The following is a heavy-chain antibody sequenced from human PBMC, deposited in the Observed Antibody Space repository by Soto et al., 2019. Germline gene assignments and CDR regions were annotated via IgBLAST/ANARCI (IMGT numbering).Heavy chain of an antibody. V-gene: IGHV4-4*07. Sequence: KASETLSLTCKVSGTSVRHFYRSWIRQSAGKGLEWIGRIYSTGTTNFNPSLKSRLTMSMDMSKNQVSLNLTSVTAADTAVYYCVRDRADFSSTYYHYFSVWGRGTLVTVSS. CDR2: IYSTGTT. CDR3: VRDRADFSSTYYHYFSV. CDR1: GTSVRHFY. J-gene: IGHJ2*01. D-gene: IGHD6-13*01.